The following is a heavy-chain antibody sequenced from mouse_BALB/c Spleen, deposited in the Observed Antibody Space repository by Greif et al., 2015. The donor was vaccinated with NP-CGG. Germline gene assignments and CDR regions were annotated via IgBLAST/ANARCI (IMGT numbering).Heavy chain of an antibody. CDR1: GFNIKDYY. D-gene: IGHD1-1*01. J-gene: IGHJ4*01. Sequence: EVQLQESGAELVRSGASVKLSCTASGFNIKDYYMHWVKQRPEQGLEWIGWIDPENGDTEYAPKFQGKATMTADTSSDTAYLQLSSLTSEDTAVYYCNAPITTVVARNYYAMDYWGQGTSVTVSS. CDR2: IDPENGDT. V-gene: IGHV14-4*02. CDR3: NAPITTVVARNYYAMDY.